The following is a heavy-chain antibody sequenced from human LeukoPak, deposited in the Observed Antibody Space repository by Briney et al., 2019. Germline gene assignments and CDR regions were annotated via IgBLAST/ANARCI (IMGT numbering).Heavy chain of an antibody. CDR1: GGSFSGYY. V-gene: IGHV4-34*01. J-gene: IGHJ6*03. CDR2: INHSGST. CDR3: ARRGRDVVVVAATSSRYYYYYMDV. D-gene: IGHD2-15*01. Sequence: SETLSLTCAVYGGSFSGYYWSWIRQPPGKGLEWIGEINHSGSTNYNPSLKSRVTVSVDTSKNQFSLKLSSVTAADTAVYYCARRGRDVVVVAATSSRYYYYYMDVWGKGTTVTISS.